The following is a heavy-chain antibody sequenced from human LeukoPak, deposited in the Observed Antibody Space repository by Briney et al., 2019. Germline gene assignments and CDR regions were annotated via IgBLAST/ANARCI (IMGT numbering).Heavy chain of an antibody. D-gene: IGHD5-18*01. CDR2: INAGNGNT. CDR3: ARSGYNYGTFDY. CDR1: GYIFSSYA. Sequence: ASVTVSCKASGYIFSSYAMHWVRQAPGQRLEWMGWINAGNGNTKYSQKFQDRVTITRDTSANTAYMELSSLRSEDTAIYHCARSGYNYGTFDYWGQGTLVTVSS. J-gene: IGHJ4*02. V-gene: IGHV1-3*01.